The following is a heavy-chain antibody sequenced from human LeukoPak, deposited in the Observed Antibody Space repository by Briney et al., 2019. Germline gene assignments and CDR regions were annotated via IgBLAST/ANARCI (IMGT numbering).Heavy chain of an antibody. V-gene: IGHV1-8*02. CDR1: GYTFTSYG. CDR2: MNPNSGNT. D-gene: IGHD3-22*01. CDR3: ARGQYYYDSSGPLGDY. Sequence: ASVKVSCKASGYTFTSYGISWVRQAPGQGLEWMGWMNPNSGNTGYAQKFQGRVTMTRNTSISTAYMELSSLRSEDTAVCYCARGQYYYDSSGPLGDYWGQGTLVTVSS. J-gene: IGHJ4*02.